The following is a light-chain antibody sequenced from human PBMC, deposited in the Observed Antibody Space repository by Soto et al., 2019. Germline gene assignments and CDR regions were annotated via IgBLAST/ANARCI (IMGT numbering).Light chain of an antibody. J-gene: IGKJ4*01. Sequence: DIVLTQSPDTLSLSRGERATLSCRASEPVRNTFLAWYQQKPGQAPRLLIYGASSRAIGIPDRFSGSGSGADFTLTISRLEPEDFALYFCQQYADSPLTFGGGTKV. CDR2: GAS. CDR1: EPVRNTF. V-gene: IGKV3-20*01. CDR3: QQYADSPLT.